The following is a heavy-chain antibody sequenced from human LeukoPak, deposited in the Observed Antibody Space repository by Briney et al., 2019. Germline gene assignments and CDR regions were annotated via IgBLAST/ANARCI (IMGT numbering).Heavy chain of an antibody. Sequence: GSLRLSCAASGFTFSDYYMSWIRQAPGKGLEWIGEVNHSGYTNDNPSLKSRVTISVDTSKNQFSLRLRSVTAADTAVYFCARMTTGHDSWGQGTLVTVSS. V-gene: IGHV4-34*01. D-gene: IGHD4-17*01. CDR1: GFTFSDYY. CDR2: VNHSGYT. J-gene: IGHJ4*02. CDR3: ARMTTGHDS.